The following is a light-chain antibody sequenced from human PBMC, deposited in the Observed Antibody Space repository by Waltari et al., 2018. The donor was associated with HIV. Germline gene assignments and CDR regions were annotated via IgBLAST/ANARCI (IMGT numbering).Light chain of an antibody. CDR2: ENQ. J-gene: IGLJ1*01. V-gene: IGLV1-51*02. CDR1: SSDIGDNY. Sequence: QSVLTQPPSVSAAPRQNVTISCSGSSSDIGDNYVSWYQQLLGTAPRLLINENQKRPVGIPDRFSGTNSGNTATLTIYRVEAGDEADYVCQVWERGGVRPYVFGTGTKV. CDR3: QVWERGGVRPYV.